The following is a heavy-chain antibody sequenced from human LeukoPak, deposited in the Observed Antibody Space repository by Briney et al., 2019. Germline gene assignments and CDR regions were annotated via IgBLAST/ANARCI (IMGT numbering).Heavy chain of an antibody. CDR2: INAGNGNT. D-gene: IGHD3-10*01. V-gene: IGHV1-3*01. Sequence: GASVKVSCKASGYTFTSYAMHWVRQAPGQRLEWMGWINAGNGNTKYPQKLQGRVTITRDTSASTAYMELSSLRSEDTAVYYCASSNMVRGVIKFDPWGQGTLVTVSS. J-gene: IGHJ5*02. CDR3: ASSNMVRGVIKFDP. CDR1: GYTFTSYA.